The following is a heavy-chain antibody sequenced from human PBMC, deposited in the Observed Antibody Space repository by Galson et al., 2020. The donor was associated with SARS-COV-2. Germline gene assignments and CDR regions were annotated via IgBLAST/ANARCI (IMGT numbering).Heavy chain of an antibody. Sequence: GESLKISCAASGFTFSSYSMNWVRQAPGKGLEWVSSISSSSSYIYYAESVKGRFTISRDNGKNSLYLQMNSLRAEDTAVYYCAANRYFDWLLDVWGQGTTVTVSS. CDR2: ISSSSSYI. CDR1: GFTFSSYS. J-gene: IGHJ6*02. D-gene: IGHD3-9*01. V-gene: IGHV3-21*01. CDR3: AANRYFDWLLDV.